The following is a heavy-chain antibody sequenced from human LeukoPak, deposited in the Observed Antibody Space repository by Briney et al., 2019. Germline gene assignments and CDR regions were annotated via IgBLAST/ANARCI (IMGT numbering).Heavy chain of an antibody. V-gene: IGHV4-61*02. CDR3: ASYREAYDLYPHGLDV. CDR2: IYASGYV. Sequence: SETLSLTCSVSGASVRTTAYFWNWIRQPAGEGLEWIGRIYASGYVQYNPSLKSRVTMSLDTSKNQLSLNMNSVTAADSAVYFCASYREAYDLYPHGLDVWGRGTVVTVS. D-gene: IGHD5-24*01. J-gene: IGHJ3*01. CDR1: GASVRTTAYF.